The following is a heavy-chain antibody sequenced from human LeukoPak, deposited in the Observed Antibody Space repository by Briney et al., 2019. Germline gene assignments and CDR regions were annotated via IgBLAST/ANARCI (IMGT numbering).Heavy chain of an antibody. D-gene: IGHD6-19*01. Sequence: SETLSLTCTVSGGSISSSSYYWGWIRQPPGKGLEWIGSIYYSGSTYYNPSLKSRVTISVDTSKNQFSLKLSSVTAADTAVYYCARRGEVQWLAPSEVDIWGQGTMVTVSS. CDR1: GGSISSSSYY. CDR3: ARRGEVQWLAPSEVDI. CDR2: IYYSGST. J-gene: IGHJ3*02. V-gene: IGHV4-39*01.